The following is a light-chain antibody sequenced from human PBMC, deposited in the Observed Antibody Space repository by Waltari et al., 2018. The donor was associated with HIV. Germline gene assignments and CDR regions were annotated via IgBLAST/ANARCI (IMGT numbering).Light chain of an antibody. V-gene: IGLV3-25*03. Sequence: SYELTQPPSVSVSPGQTARNTCSGDALPKKYAYWYQQKPGQAPLLVTYKDSERPSGIPERFSGSSAGTTVTLTISGGQSEDEADYYCQSADSSGTYVFGTGTKVTVL. CDR1: ALPKKY. CDR2: KDS. J-gene: IGLJ1*01. CDR3: QSADSSGTYV.